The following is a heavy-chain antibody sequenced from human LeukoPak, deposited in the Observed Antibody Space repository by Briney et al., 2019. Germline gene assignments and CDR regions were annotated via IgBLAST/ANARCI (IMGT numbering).Heavy chain of an antibody. D-gene: IGHD3-10*01. Sequence: PSETLSLTCAVSGGSISSPNWWTWVRQPPGKGLEWIGEIHHTGSTSYNPSLKSRVTISVDKSSSQFSLKLISVTAADTAVYYCARTISPILVWFGELVDAFDIWGQGTLVTVSS. CDR3: ARTISPILVWFGELVDAFDI. V-gene: IGHV4-4*02. CDR2: IHHTGST. CDR1: GGSISSPNW. J-gene: IGHJ3*02.